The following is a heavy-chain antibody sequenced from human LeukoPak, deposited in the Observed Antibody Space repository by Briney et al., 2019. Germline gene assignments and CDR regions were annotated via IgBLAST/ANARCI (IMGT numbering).Heavy chain of an antibody. CDR2: IYYSGST. J-gene: IGHJ3*02. Sequence: PSETLSLTCAVYGGSFSGYYWSWIRQPPGKGLEWIGYIYYSGSTNYNPSLKSRVTISVDTSKNQFSLKLSSVTAADTAVYYCARAPPPPYCGGDCYQVTDAFDIWGQGTMVTVSS. V-gene: IGHV4-59*01. CDR3: ARAPPPPYCGGDCYQVTDAFDI. CDR1: GGSFSGYY. D-gene: IGHD2-21*02.